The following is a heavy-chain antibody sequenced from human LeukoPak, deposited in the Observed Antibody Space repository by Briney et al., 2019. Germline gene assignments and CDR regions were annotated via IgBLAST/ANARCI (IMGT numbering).Heavy chain of an antibody. V-gene: IGHV1-69*13. D-gene: IGHD5-24*01. CDR2: IIPIFGTA. CDR1: GGTFSSYA. Sequence: SVKVSCKASGGTFSSYAISWVRQAPGQGLEWMGGIIPIFGTAKYAQKFQGRVTITADEPTSTAYMELSSLRSEDTAVYYCARGGWLQFHYMDVWGKGTTVTISS. CDR3: ARGGWLQFHYMDV. J-gene: IGHJ6*03.